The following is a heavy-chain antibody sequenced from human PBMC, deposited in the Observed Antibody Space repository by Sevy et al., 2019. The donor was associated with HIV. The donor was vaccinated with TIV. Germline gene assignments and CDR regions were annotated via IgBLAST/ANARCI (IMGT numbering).Heavy chain of an antibody. Sequence: GGSLRLSCAASGFTFSSYEMNWVRQAPGKGLEWVAYISNSGSAIYYADSVKGRFTISRDNAKNSLYLQMNSLRAEDTAVYYCASDSDLLNYWGQGTLVTVSS. D-gene: IGHD2-21*01. CDR3: ASDSDLLNY. V-gene: IGHV3-48*03. J-gene: IGHJ4*02. CDR1: GFTFSSYE. CDR2: ISNSGSAI.